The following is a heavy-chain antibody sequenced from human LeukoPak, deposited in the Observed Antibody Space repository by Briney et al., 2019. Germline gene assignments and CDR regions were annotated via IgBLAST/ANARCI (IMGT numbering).Heavy chain of an antibody. J-gene: IGHJ3*02. V-gene: IGHV3-53*01. Sequence: GGSLRLSCAASGFTVSSNYMSWVRQAPGKGLEWVSVIYSGGSAYCADSVKGRFTLSRDNSKNTLYLQMNSLRAEDTAVYYCARGSTMIIVISPGAFDIWGQGTMVTVSS. CDR1: GFTVSSNY. CDR2: IYSGGSA. D-gene: IGHD3-22*01. CDR3: ARGSTMIIVISPGAFDI.